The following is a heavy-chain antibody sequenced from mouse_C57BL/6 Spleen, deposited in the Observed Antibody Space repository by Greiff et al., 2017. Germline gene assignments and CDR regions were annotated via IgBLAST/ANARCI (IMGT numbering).Heavy chain of an antibody. D-gene: IGHD3-2*02. J-gene: IGHJ2*01. CDR2: IHPSDSDT. CDR3: AIPSSSGYSYFDY. V-gene: IGHV1-74*01. Sequence: VQLQQPGAELVTPGASVKVSCKASGYTFTSYWMHWVKQRPGQGLEWIGRIHPSDSDTNYNQKFKGKATLTVDKSSSTAYMQLSSLTSEDSAVYYCAIPSSSGYSYFDYWGQGTTLTVSS. CDR1: GYTFTSYW.